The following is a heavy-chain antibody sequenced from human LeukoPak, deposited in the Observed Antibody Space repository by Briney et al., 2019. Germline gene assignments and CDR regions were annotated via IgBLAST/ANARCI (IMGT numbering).Heavy chain of an antibody. CDR1: GYTFTGYY. D-gene: IGHD3-3*01. CDR2: INPNSGGT. J-gene: IGHJ4*02. CDR3: ARGLYYDFWSGYPLGY. V-gene: IGHV1-2*02. Sequence: GASVKVSCKASGYTFTGYYMHWVRQAPGQGLEWMGWINPNSGGTNYAQKFQGRATMTRDTSISTAYMELSRLRSDDTAVYYCARGLYYDFWSGYPLGYWGQGTLVTVSS.